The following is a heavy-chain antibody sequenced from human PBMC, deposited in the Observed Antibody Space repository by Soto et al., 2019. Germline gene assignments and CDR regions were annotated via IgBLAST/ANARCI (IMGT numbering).Heavy chain of an antibody. J-gene: IGHJ6*02. CDR1: GYTFTNYG. CDR2: INPNSGST. D-gene: IGHD3-22*01. CDR3: ARLTYYYDSSGYYLYGMDV. V-gene: IGHV1-18*01. Sequence: ASVKLSCKASGYTFTNYGISWVRQAPGQGLEWMGWINPNSGSTNYAQKFKGCVTMTRDTSTSTAYMELRSLRSDDTAVYYCARLTYYYDSSGYYLYGMDVWGQRTTVTVSS.